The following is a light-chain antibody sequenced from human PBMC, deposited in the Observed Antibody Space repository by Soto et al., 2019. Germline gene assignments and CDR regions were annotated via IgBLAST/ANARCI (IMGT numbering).Light chain of an antibody. J-gene: IGKJ1*01. CDR2: AAS. Sequence: DIQMTQSPSTLSASFGDRVTITCGASQSISSYLNWYQQKPGKAPKLLIYAASSLQSGVPSRFSGSGSGTDFTLTISSLQSEDFAVYYCQQYNNWPPWTFGQGTKVDIK. V-gene: IGKV1-39*01. CDR3: QQYNNWPPWT. CDR1: QSISSY.